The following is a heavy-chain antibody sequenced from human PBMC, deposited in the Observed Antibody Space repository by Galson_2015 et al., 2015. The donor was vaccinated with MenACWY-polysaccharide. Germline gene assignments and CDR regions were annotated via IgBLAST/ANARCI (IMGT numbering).Heavy chain of an antibody. CDR1: GFTFSSYA. V-gene: IGHV3-23*01. D-gene: IGHD5-18*01. Sequence: SLRLSCAASGFTFSSYAMSWVRQAPGKGLEWVSAISGSGGSTYYADSVKGRFTISRDNSKNTLYLQMNSLRAEDTAVYYCARSPGGYSSGGQIDSWGQGSLVTVSS. J-gene: IGHJ4*02. CDR3: ARSPGGYSSGGQIDS. CDR2: ISGSGGST.